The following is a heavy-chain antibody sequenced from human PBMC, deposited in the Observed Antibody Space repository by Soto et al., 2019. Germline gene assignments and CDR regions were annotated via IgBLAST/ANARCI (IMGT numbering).Heavy chain of an antibody. CDR3: ARDRTFNYDILTGYYTQYYFDY. CDR1: GYTFTGYY. J-gene: IGHJ4*02. CDR2: INPNSGGT. V-gene: IGHV1-2*04. D-gene: IGHD3-9*01. Sequence: QVQLVQSEAEVKKPGASVKVSCKASGYTFTGYYMHWVRQAPGQGLEWMGWINPNSGGTNYAQKFQGWVTMTRDTSISTAYMELSRLRSDDTAVYYCARDRTFNYDILTGYYTQYYFDYWGQGTLVTVSS.